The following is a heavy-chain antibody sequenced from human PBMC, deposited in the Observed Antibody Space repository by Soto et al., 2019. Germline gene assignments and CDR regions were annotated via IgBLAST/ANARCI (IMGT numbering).Heavy chain of an antibody. CDR1: GFTFSSYS. V-gene: IGHV3-48*04. Sequence: EVQLVESGGNLVQRGGSLRLSCVASGFTFSSYSMVWVRQAPGKGLEWISYIFASSTTIYYAASVKGRFTVSRDNAKNSLFLLMSSLRAEDTAVYYCARDRDWAFDYWGRGTLVTVSS. D-gene: IGHD3-9*01. CDR2: IFASSTTI. J-gene: IGHJ4*02. CDR3: ARDRDWAFDY.